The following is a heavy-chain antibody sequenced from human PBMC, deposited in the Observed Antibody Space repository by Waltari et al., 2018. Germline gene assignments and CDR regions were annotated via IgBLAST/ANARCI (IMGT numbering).Heavy chain of an antibody. CDR2: INHSGST. CDR3: ARLYYYDSSGYPNSYYYYGMDV. J-gene: IGHJ6*02. D-gene: IGHD3-22*01. Sequence: QVQLQESGPGLVKPSETLSLTCAVYGGSFSGYYWSWIRQPPGKGLEWIGEINHSGSTNYNPSLKSRVTISVDTSKNQFSLKLSSVTAADTAVYYCARLYYYDSSGYPNSYYYYGMDVWGQGTTVTVSS. V-gene: IGHV4-34*01. CDR1: GGSFSGYY.